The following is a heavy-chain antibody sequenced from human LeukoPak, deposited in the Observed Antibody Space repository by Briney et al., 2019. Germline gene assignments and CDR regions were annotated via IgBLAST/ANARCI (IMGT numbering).Heavy chain of an antibody. CDR1: GGSISSYY. J-gene: IGHJ4*02. CDR2: IYYSGST. Sequence: SETLSLTCTVSGGSISSYYWSWIRQPPGKGLEWIGYIYYSGSTNYNPSPKSRVTISVDTSKNQFSLKLSSVTAADTAVYYCARAPSYYDILTGYFPRGYFDYWGQGTLVTVSS. V-gene: IGHV4-59*01. CDR3: ARAPSYYDILTGYFPRGYFDY. D-gene: IGHD3-9*01.